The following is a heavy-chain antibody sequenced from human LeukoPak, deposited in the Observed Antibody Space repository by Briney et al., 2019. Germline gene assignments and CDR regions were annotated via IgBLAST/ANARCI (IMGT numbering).Heavy chain of an antibody. CDR1: GYAFTDFY. D-gene: IGHD5-12*01. CDR2: INPNSGGT. J-gene: IGHJ4*02. V-gene: IGHV1-2*02. CDR3: AGLSGYDPYYFDY. Sequence: ASVKVSCKASGYAFTDFYIHWVRQAPGQGLEWMGWINPNSGGTTYAQKFQGRVTMTTDTSISTAYLELNGLRSDDTAVYYCAGLSGYDPYYFDYWGQGTLVAVSS.